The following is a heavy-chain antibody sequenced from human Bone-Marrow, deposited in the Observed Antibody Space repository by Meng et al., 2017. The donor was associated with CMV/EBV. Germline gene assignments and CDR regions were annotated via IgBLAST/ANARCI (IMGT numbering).Heavy chain of an antibody. CDR2: INSDGSST. D-gene: IGHD3-10*01. V-gene: IGHV3-74*01. CDR3: ARGGRETYYYGSWSSDLFDY. CDR1: GFTFSSYW. J-gene: IGHJ4*02. Sequence: GESLKISCAASGFTFSSYWMHWVRQAPGKGLVWVSRINSDGSSTSYADSVKGRFTISRDNAKNTLYLQMNSLRAEDTAVYYCARGGRETYYYGSWSSDLFDYWGQGTLVTVSS.